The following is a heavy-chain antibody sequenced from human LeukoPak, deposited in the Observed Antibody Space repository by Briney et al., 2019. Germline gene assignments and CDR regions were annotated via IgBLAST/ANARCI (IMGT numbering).Heavy chain of an antibody. D-gene: IGHD6-19*01. CDR1: GFTFSSYW. J-gene: IGHJ5*02. CDR2: IKQDGSEK. Sequence: GGSLRLSCAISGFTFSSYWMSWVRQAPGKGLEWVANIKQDGSEKYYVDSVKGRFTISRDNAKNSLYLQMNSLRAEDTAVYYCASPTGGYSSGWNHWGQGTLVTVSS. V-gene: IGHV3-7*01. CDR3: ASPTGGYSSGWNH.